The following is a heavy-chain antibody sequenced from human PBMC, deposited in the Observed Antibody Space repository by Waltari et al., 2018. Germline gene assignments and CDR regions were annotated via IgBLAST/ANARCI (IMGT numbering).Heavy chain of an antibody. J-gene: IGHJ6*02. D-gene: IGHD3-10*02. CDR2: IYHSGST. V-gene: IGHV4-31*03. CDR3: ATVSGDYYYYYGMDV. Sequence: QVQLQESGPGLVKPSQTLSLTCTVSGGSISSGGYYWSWIRQHPGKGLEWIGYIYHSGSTYYNPSLKSRVTISVDRSKNQFSLKLSSVTAADTAVYYCATVSGDYYYYYGMDVWGQGTTVTVSS. CDR1: GGSISSGGYY.